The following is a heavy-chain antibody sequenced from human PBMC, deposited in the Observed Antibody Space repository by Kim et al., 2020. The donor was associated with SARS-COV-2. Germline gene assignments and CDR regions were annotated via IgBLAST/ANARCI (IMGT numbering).Heavy chain of an antibody. V-gene: IGHV3-73*01. Sequence: GGSLRLSCAASGFTFNDSAMHWVRQASGKGLEWVGRIRSKANSYASAYAASVKGRFTISRENSKNTAYLQMNSLKTEDTAVYYCTTKPHNWNDANDAFDIWGQGTMVTVSS. J-gene: IGHJ3*02. CDR1: GFTFNDSA. D-gene: IGHD1-1*01. CDR2: IRSKANSYAS. CDR3: TTKPHNWNDANDAFDI.